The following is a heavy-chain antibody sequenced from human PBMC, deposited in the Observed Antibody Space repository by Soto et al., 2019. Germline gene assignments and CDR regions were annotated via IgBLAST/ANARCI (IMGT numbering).Heavy chain of an antibody. V-gene: IGHV3-30*18. Sequence: QVQLVESGGGVVQPGRSLRLSCAASGFTFSSYAMHWVRQAPGKGLEWVSLIAYDGINRYYADSVKGRFTISRDNSKNTVYLQRNSLRAEDTAVYFCAKTRAASSSYYSSSGMDVWGQGPTVTVSS. CDR1: GFTFSSYA. J-gene: IGHJ6*02. D-gene: IGHD2-15*01. CDR2: IAYDGINR. CDR3: AKTRAASSSYYSSSGMDV.